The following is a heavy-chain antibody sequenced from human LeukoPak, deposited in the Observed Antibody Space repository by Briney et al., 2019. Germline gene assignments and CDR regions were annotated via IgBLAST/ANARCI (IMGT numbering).Heavy chain of an antibody. CDR2: IDSSGST. CDR3: ARFKRAGGWSYFDY. CDR1: GDSSTNSIYY. V-gene: IGHV4-39*07. J-gene: IGHJ4*02. Sequence: KPSETLSLTCTVSGDSSTNSIYYWAWIRQPPGKGLEWIGSIDSSGSTYYNPSLKSRATISIDTSKNQFSLKLSSVTAADTAVYYCARFKRAGGWSYFDYWGQGTLVTVSS. D-gene: IGHD6-19*01.